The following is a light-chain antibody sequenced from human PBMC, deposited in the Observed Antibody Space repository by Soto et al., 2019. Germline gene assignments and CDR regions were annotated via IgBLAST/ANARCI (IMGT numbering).Light chain of an antibody. V-gene: IGKV3-15*01. Sequence: IVVSKYPDTVSLCPGERATLSCRASQSVSSNLAWYQQTPGQAPRLLIYGASTRATGIPARFSGSGSGTEFTLTISILQSEDFAVYYSQLDREWPQTVGQGTKVDIK. J-gene: IGKJ1*01. CDR3: QLDREWPQT. CDR1: QSVSSN. CDR2: GAS.